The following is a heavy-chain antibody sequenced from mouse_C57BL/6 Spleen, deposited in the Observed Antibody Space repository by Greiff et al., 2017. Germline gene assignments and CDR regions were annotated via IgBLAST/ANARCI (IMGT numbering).Heavy chain of an antibody. V-gene: IGHV1-15*01. D-gene: IGHD6-1*01. CDR3: TSEGWQQYFGV. Sequence: QVQLKESGAELVRPGASVTLSCKASGYTFTDYEMHWVKQTPVHGLEWIGDIDPETGGTAYNQKFKGKAKLTADKSSSTAYMEHRSLTSEDSAVYYCTSEGWQQYFGVWGTGTTVTVSS. J-gene: IGHJ1*03. CDR1: GYTFTDYE. CDR2: IDPETGGT.